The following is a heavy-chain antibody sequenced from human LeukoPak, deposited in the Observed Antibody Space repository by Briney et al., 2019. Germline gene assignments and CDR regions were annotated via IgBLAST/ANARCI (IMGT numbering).Heavy chain of an antibody. CDR3: TRVSIHGDSDY. Sequence: PSETLSLTCTVSGGSLKDYYWSWIRQSPGKGLEWIGYIYYTGRTKYNPSLQSRVTISVDTSKNQFSLNLSSVTSADTAVYFCTRVSIHGDSDYWGQGTLVTVSS. V-gene: IGHV4-59*01. J-gene: IGHJ4*02. CDR2: IYYTGRT. CDR1: GGSLKDYY.